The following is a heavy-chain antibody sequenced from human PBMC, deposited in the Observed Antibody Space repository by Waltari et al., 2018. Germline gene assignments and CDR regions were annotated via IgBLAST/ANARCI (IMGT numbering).Heavy chain of an antibody. CDR1: GYTYTGYY. CDR2: VNPSNGAT. Sequence: QVQLVQSGAEVKKPGASVKVSCKASGYTYTGYYMHWVRQAPGQGLEWVGWVNPSNGATKYAQKFQGRVTMTRDTSISTFYMELSRLRSGDTGMYYCVRDQGVGGTSLNYWGQGTLVTVSS. J-gene: IGHJ4*02. D-gene: IGHD1-26*01. CDR3: VRDQGVGGTSLNY. V-gene: IGHV1-2*02.